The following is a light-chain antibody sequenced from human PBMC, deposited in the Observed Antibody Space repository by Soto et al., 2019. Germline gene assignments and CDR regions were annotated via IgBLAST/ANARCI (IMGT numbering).Light chain of an antibody. J-gene: IGLJ1*01. CDR1: SSDVGGYKY. Sequence: QSALTQPPSASGSPGQSVTISCTGTSSDVGGYKYVSWYQQHPGKAPKLMIFEVNKRPSGVPDRFSGSKSGNTASLTVSGLHAEDGDDYYCSSYAGINDLGVFGTGTKVTVL. CDR2: EVN. CDR3: SSYAGINDLGV. V-gene: IGLV2-8*01.